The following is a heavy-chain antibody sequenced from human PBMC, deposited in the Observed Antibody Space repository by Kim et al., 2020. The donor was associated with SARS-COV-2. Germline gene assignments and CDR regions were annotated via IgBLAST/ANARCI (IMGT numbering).Heavy chain of an antibody. J-gene: IGHJ5*02. V-gene: IGHV4-30-2*01. CDR3: ARERHGSGSWGWFDP. Sequence: SETLSLTCAVSGGSISSGGYSWSWIRQPPGKGLEWIGYIYHSGSTYYNPSLKSRVTISVDRSKNQFSLKLSSVTAADTAVYYCARERHGSGSWGWFDPWGQGTLVTVSS. CDR1: GGSISSGGYS. CDR2: IYHSGST. D-gene: IGHD3-10*01.